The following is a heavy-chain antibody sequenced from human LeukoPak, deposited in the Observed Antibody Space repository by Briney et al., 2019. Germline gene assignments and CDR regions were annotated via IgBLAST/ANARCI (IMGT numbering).Heavy chain of an antibody. Sequence: PGGSLRLSCAASGFTFSSYAMSWVRQAPGKGLEWVSYISSSGSTIYYADSVKGRFTISRDNAKNSLYLQMNSLRAEDTAVYYCAREGGITMIFFDYWGQGTLVTVSS. D-gene: IGHD3-22*01. CDR1: GFTFSSYA. CDR3: AREGGITMIFFDY. CDR2: ISSSGSTI. J-gene: IGHJ4*02. V-gene: IGHV3-48*03.